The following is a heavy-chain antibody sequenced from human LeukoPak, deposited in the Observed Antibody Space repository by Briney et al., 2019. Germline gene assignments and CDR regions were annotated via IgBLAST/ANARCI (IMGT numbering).Heavy chain of an antibody. CDR3: ARGLLGIDY. CDR2: ISYDGSNK. J-gene: IGHJ4*02. CDR1: GFTFSAYA. V-gene: IGHV3-30-3*01. D-gene: IGHD2-21*02. Sequence: GGSLRLSCAASGFTFSAYAMHWVRQAPGKGLDWVAVISYDGSNKYYADSVKGRFTISRDNARNTLYLQMNSLRAEDTAIYYCARGLLGIDYWGQGTLVTVSS.